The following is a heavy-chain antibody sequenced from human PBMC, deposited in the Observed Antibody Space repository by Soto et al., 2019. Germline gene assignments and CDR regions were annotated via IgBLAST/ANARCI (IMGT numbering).Heavy chain of an antibody. CDR1: GFTFSSYE. V-gene: IGHV3-48*03. J-gene: IGHJ6*02. CDR3: ARGTYYYYGMDG. CDR2: ISSSGITI. Sequence: GGSLRLSCAASGFTFSSYEINWVRQAPWKGLEWVSYISSSGITIYYADSVKGRFTISRDNAKNSLYLQMNSLRAEDTAVYYCARGTYYYYGMDGWGQGTTVTLSS.